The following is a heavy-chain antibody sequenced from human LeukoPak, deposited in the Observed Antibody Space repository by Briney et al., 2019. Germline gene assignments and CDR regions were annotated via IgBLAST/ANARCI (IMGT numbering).Heavy chain of an antibody. Sequence: SAPLSLTCAVYNGSLGGDYWSGIRPPPGKGLEWIGEINHSGYTNYNPSLESRVTISVDTSKNKFSLKLSSVTAADSAVYYCARESPGYSSGWYVLYYYYYYMDVWGKGTTVTVSS. J-gene: IGHJ6*03. V-gene: IGHV4-34*01. CDR3: ARESPGYSSGWYVLYYYYYYMDV. CDR1: NGSLGGDY. CDR2: INHSGYT. D-gene: IGHD6-19*01.